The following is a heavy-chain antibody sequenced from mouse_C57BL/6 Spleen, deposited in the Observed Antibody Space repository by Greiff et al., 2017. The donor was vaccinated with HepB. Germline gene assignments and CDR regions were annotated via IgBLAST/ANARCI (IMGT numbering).Heavy chain of an antibody. CDR3: AREGHYYGSSYGAMDY. J-gene: IGHJ4*01. V-gene: IGHV1-61*01. D-gene: IGHD1-1*01. CDR2: IYPSDSET. Sequence: VQLQQPGAELVRPGSSVKLSCKASGYTFTSYWMDWVKQRPGQGLEWIGNIYPSDSETHYNQKFKDKATLTEDKSSSTAYMQLSSLTSEDSAVYYCAREGHYYGSSYGAMDYWGQGTSVTVSS. CDR1: GYTFTSYW.